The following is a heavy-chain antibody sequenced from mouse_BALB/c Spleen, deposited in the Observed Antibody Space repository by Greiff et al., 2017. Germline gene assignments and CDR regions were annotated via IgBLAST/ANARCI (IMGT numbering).Heavy chain of an antibody. CDR2: INSNGGST. Sequence: EVMLVESGGGLVKLGGSLKLSCAASGFTFSSYYMSWVRQTPEKRLELVAAINSNGGSTYYPDTVKGRFTISRDNAKNTLYLQMSSLKSEDTALYYCARHGYDGYYYYAMDYWGQGTSVTVSS. J-gene: IGHJ4*01. CDR3: ARHGYDGYYYYAMDY. CDR1: GFTFSSYY. V-gene: IGHV5-6-2*01. D-gene: IGHD2-3*01.